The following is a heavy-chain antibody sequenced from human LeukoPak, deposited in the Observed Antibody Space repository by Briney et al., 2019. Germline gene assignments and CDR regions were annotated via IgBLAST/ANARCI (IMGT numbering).Heavy chain of an antibody. CDR2: IYPGDSDT. CDR3: ARLFPDYYYGMDV. V-gene: IGHV5-51*01. J-gene: IGHJ6*02. CDR1: GYSFTSYW. Sequence: KVGESLKISCKGSGYSFTSYWIGWVRQMPGKGLEWMGIIYPGDSDTRYSPSFQGQVTISADKSISTAYLQWSSLKASDTAMYYCARLFPDYYYGMDVWGHGTTVTVSS.